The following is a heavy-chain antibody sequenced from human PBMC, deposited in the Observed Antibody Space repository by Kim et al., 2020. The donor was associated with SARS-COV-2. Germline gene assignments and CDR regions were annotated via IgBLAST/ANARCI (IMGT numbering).Heavy chain of an antibody. CDR1: GYTFTSYY. Sequence: ASVKVSCKASGYTFTSYYMHWVRQAPGQGLEWMGIINPSGGSTSYAQKFQGRVTMTRDTSTSTVYMELSSLRSEDTAVYYCARDPLLAWFGEIYYYYYGMDVWGQGTTVTVSS. CDR3: ARDPLLAWFGEIYYYYYGMDV. D-gene: IGHD3-10*01. CDR2: INPSGGST. J-gene: IGHJ6*02. V-gene: IGHV1-46*01.